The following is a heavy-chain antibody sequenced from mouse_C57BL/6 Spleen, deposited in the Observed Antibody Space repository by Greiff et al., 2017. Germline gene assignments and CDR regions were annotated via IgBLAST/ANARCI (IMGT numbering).Heavy chain of an antibody. CDR1: GYTFTSYW. CDR3: ARANWDGYAMDY. V-gene: IGHV1-69*01. J-gene: IGHJ4*01. Sequence: QVQLQQPGAELVMPGASVKLSCKASGYTFTSYWMHWVKQRPGQGLEWIGEIDPSDSYTNYNQKFKGKSTLTVDKSSSTAYMQLSSLTSEDSAVYYCARANWDGYAMDYWGQGTSVTVSS. CDR2: IDPSDSYT. D-gene: IGHD4-1*02.